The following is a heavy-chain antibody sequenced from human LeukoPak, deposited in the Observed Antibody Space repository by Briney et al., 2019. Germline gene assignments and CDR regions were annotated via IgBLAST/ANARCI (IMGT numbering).Heavy chain of an antibody. V-gene: IGHV3-21*01. J-gene: IGHJ4*02. Sequence: RGSLRLSCTVSGFTVSSNSMSWVRQAPGKGLEWVSSISSSSSYIYYADSVKGRFTISRDNAKNSLYLQMNSLRAEDTAVYYCARGVGVMSIDYWGQGTLVTVSS. CDR3: ARGVGVMSIDY. CDR1: GFTVSSNS. CDR2: ISSSSSYI. D-gene: IGHD3-10*01.